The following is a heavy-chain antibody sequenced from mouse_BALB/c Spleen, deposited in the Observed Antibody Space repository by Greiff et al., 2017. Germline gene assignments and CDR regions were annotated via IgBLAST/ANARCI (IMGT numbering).Heavy chain of an antibody. CDR2: ISSGSSTI. J-gene: IGHJ4*01. CDR3: ARSYYRYGYAMDY. D-gene: IGHD2-14*01. CDR1: GFTFSSFG. Sequence: QLVESGGGLVQPGGSRKLSCAASGFTFSSFGMHWVRQAPEKGLEWVAYISSGSSTIYYADTVKGRFTISRDNPKNTLFLQMTSLRSEDTAMYYCARSYYRYGYAMDYWGQGTSVTVSS. V-gene: IGHV5-17*02.